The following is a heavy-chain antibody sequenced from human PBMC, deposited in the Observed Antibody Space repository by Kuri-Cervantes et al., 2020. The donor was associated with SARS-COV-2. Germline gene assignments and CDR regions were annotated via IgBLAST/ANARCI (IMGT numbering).Heavy chain of an antibody. CDR2: IKQDGREK. CDR1: GFTFSSYA. J-gene: IGHJ3*01. V-gene: IGHV3-7*01. CDR3: ATDKRREGATGASDL. D-gene: IGHD1-14*01. Sequence: GGSLRLSCAASGFTFSSYAMSWVRQAPGKGLEWVANIKQDGREKNCLDSVKGRFTISRDNAKNSLYLQMSSLRAEDTAVYCCATDKRREGATGASDLWGQGTMVTVSS.